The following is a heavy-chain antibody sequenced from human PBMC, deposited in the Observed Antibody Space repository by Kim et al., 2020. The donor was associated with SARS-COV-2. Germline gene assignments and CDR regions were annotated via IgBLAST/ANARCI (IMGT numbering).Heavy chain of an antibody. J-gene: IGHJ4*02. V-gene: IGHV3-9*01. CDR3: SKDTAAAGNLDY. Sequence: GYADSVKGRFTISRDNDKNSLYLQMNSLRAEDTAFYYCSKDTAAAGNLDYWGQGTLVTVSS. D-gene: IGHD6-13*01.